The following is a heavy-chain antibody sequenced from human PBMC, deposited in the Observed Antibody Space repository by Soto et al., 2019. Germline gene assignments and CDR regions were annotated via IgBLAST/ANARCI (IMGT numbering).Heavy chain of an antibody. D-gene: IGHD2-8*01. CDR2: ISSSSTNI. CDR1: GFTFRTYS. J-gene: IGHJ4*02. V-gene: IGHV3-21*01. CDR3: ARDLGVKAIVPSLDS. Sequence: GGSLRLSCAASGFTFRTYSMNWVRQAPGKGLEWVSAISSSSTNIFYADSVKGRFTISRDNARNSLYLQMNSLRAEDTAVYYCARDLGVKAIVPSLDSLGPGAQVTVSS.